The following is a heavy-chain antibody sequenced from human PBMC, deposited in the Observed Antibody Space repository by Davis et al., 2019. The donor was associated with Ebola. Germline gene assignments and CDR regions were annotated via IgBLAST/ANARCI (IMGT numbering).Heavy chain of an antibody. CDR1: GGSISSYY. Sequence: MPSETLSLTCTVSGGSISSYYWSWIRQPPGKGLEWIGYIYYSGSTYYNPSLKSRVTISVDTSKNQFSLKLSSVTAADTAVYYCARVSDDYSNYGEDYYYGMDVWGQGTTVTVSS. J-gene: IGHJ6*02. CDR2: IYYSGST. CDR3: ARVSDDYSNYGEDYYYGMDV. D-gene: IGHD4-11*01. V-gene: IGHV4-59*01.